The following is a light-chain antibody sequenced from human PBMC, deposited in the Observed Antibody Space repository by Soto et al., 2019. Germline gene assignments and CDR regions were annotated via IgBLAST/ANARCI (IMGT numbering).Light chain of an antibody. CDR2: QDR. J-gene: IGLJ2*01. CDR1: KLGDRF. Sequence: SYELTQPPSVSVSPGQTATITCSGDKLGDRFACWYQQKPGQSPILVLYQDRLRPSGIPERFSGSNSGNTATLTISGTQAVDEAYYYCQAWDSSTVVFGGGTKLTVL. V-gene: IGLV3-1*01. CDR3: QAWDSSTVV.